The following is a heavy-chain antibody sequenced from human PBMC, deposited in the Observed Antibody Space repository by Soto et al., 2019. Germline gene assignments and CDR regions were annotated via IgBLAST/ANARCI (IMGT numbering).Heavy chain of an antibody. V-gene: IGHV4-59*01. CDR2: IYYGGST. CDR1: GGSISGYY. Sequence: QVQLQESGPGLVKPSETLSLTCTVSGGSISGYYWSWIRQSPVKGLEWIAYIYYGGSTNYNPYLKSRVTMSLDTSKNQFSLKLSSVTAADTAVYYCARPVSSSWVYFDYWGQGTLVTVSS. D-gene: IGHD6-13*01. CDR3: ARPVSSSWVYFDY. J-gene: IGHJ4*02.